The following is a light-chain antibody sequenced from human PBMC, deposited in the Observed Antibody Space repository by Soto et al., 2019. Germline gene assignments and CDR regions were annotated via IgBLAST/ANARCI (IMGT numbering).Light chain of an antibody. CDR2: AAS. Sequence: DIQLTQSPSFLSASVGDRVTITCRARQGISSYLAWYQLKPGRAPNLLIYAASTLQSGVPSRFSGSGSGTEFTLTISSLQPEDFATYYCQQRNSYPRTFGQGTKVEIK. CDR1: QGISSY. V-gene: IGKV1-9*01. CDR3: QQRNSYPRT. J-gene: IGKJ1*01.